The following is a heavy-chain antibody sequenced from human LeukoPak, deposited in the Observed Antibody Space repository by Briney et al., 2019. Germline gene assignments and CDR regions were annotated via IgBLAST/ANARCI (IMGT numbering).Heavy chain of an antibody. CDR1: GGSFSDYY. J-gene: IGHJ6*03. CDR3: ARAVIKPTTIFGLVTNYFYYMDV. Sequence: SETLSLTCAVYGGSFSDYYWGWIRQPPGKGLEWIGEINHSGYTNYKPSLKSRVTISIDMSKNQFSLKLSSVTAADTAVYFCARAVIKPTTIFGLVTNYFYYMDVWGKGTTVTVSS. CDR2: INHSGYT. V-gene: IGHV4-34*01. D-gene: IGHD3-3*01.